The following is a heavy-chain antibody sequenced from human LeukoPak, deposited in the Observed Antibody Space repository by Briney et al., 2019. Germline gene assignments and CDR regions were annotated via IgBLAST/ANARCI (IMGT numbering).Heavy chain of an antibody. V-gene: IGHV1-2*06. D-gene: IGHD1-26*01. Sequence: GASVKVSCKASGYTFTGYYMHWVRQAPGQGLEWMGRINPNSGGTNYAQKFQGRVTMTRDTSISTAYMELSRLRSDDTAVYYCARENIVGETAWFDPWGQGTLVTVSS. CDR3: ARENIVGETAWFDP. CDR2: INPNSGGT. J-gene: IGHJ5*02. CDR1: GYTFTGYY.